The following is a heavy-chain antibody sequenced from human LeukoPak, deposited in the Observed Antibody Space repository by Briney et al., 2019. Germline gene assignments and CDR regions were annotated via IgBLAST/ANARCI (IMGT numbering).Heavy chain of an antibody. CDR2: IKQDGSEK. V-gene: IGHV3-7*01. D-gene: IGHD1-7*01. CDR1: GFTFSSYW. J-gene: IGHJ6*03. CDR3: ARLPRISGTTVGHYYYYYYMDV. Sequence: GGSLRLSCAASGFTFSSYWMSWVRQAPGKGLEWVANIKQDGSEKYYVDSVKGRFTISRDNAKNSLYLQMNSLRAEDTAVYYCARLPRISGTTVGHYYYYYYMDVWGKGTTVTVSS.